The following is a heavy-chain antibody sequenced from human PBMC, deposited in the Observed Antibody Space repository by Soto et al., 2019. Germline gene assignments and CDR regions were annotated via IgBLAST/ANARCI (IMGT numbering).Heavy chain of an antibody. J-gene: IGHJ6*02. CDR2: INHSGST. CDR3: ARRTEVTEFDYYYYYGMDV. CDR1: GGSFSAYY. Sequence: SETLSLTCAVYGGSFSAYYWSWIRQPPGKGLEWIGEINHSGSTNYNPSLKSRVTISVDTSKNQFSLKLSSVTAADTAVYYCARRTEVTEFDYYYYYGMDVWGQGTTVTVYS. D-gene: IGHD2-21*02. V-gene: IGHV4-34*01.